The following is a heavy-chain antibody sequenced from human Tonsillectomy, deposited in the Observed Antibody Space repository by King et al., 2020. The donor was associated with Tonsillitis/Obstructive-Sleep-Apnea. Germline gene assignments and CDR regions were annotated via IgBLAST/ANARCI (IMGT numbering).Heavy chain of an antibody. Sequence: QLQESGPGLVKPSETLSLTCTVSGGSISSDFWSWIRQPPGKGLEWIGYIYHSGSTNYNPSLKSRVTISIDTSKNQFTLKLSSVAAADTAVYYCARLIGGSSMPVDYWGQGTLVTVSP. V-gene: IGHV4-59*08. J-gene: IGHJ4*02. D-gene: IGHD1-26*01. CDR3: ARLIGGSSMPVDY. CDR2: IYHSGST. CDR1: GGSISSDF.